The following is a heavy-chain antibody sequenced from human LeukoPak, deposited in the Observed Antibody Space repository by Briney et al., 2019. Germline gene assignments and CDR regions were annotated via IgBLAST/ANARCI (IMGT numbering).Heavy chain of an antibody. Sequence: GGSLRLSCAASGFTFDDYGMSWVRQAPGKGLEWVSGINWNGGSTGYADSVKGRFTISRDNARNSLYLQMNSLRAEDTALYYCASTVLGYCSNWGQGTLVTVSS. D-gene: IGHD2-2*01. CDR1: GFTFDDYG. CDR2: INWNGGST. V-gene: IGHV3-20*04. CDR3: ASTVLGYCSN. J-gene: IGHJ4*02.